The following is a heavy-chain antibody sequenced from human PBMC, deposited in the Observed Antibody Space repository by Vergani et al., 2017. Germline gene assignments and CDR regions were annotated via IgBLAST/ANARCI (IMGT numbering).Heavy chain of an antibody. CDR2: ISTGNGNT. Sequence: QVQLVQSGAEVKKPGASVKVSCKASGYTFTTYVIHWVRQAPGQRLEWMGWISTGNGNTKYSQNFQVRLTITRDTSATTAYMELSSLRSEDTAVYYCARVRVDDYGDYRALDYWGQGTLVTVSS. CDR1: GYTFTTYV. V-gene: IGHV1-3*04. D-gene: IGHD4-17*01. CDR3: ARVRVDDYGDYRALDY. J-gene: IGHJ4*02.